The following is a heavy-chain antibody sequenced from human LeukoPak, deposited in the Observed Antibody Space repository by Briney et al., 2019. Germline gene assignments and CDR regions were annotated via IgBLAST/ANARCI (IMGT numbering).Heavy chain of an antibody. V-gene: IGHV3-13*01. D-gene: IGHD4-11*01. CDR1: GFTFSSYD. J-gene: IGHJ3*02. Sequence: GGSLRLSCAASGFTFSSYDMHWVRQATGKGLEGVSSIGTAGDTYYPGSVKGRFTISRENDKNSLYLQMNSLRAGDTAVYYSARESKGAFDIWGQGTMVTVSS. CDR3: ARESKGAFDI. CDR2: IGTAGDT.